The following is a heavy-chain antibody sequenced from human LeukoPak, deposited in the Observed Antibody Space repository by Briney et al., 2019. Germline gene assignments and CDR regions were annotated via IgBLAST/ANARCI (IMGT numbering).Heavy chain of an antibody. CDR2: INPSGGST. CDR3: ARDSSSWYGTVYYYYYMDV. Sequence: GASVKVSCKASGYTFSSYYMHWVRQAPGQGLEWMGIINPSGGSTSYAQKFQGRVTMTRDMSTSTVYMELSSLRSEDTAVYYCARDSSSWYGTVYYYYYMDVWGKGTTVTVSS. J-gene: IGHJ6*03. V-gene: IGHV1-46*01. CDR1: GYTFSSYY. D-gene: IGHD6-13*01.